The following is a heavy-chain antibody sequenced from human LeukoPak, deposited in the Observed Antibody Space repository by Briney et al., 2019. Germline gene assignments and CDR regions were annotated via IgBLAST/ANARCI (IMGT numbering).Heavy chain of an antibody. CDR3: VGSLWGYQFDY. D-gene: IGHD7-27*01. CDR2: IYNTGAT. Sequence: GGSLRLSCAASGFTVIKNYMSWVRQAPGKGLEWVSVIYNTGATYYADSVNGRFAISRDNSRDTVYLQMNSLTTEDTAVYYCVGSLWGYQFDYWGPGTLVTVSS. CDR1: GFTVIKNY. V-gene: IGHV3-66*02. J-gene: IGHJ4*02.